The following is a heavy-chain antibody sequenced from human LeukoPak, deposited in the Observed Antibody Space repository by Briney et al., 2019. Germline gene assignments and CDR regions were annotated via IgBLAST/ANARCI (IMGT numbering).Heavy chain of an antibody. CDR1: GGSFSGYY. Sequence: PSETLSLTCAVYGGSFSGYYWSWIRQPPGKGLEWIGYIYYSGSTNYNPSLKSRVTISVDTSKNQFSLKLSSVTAADTAVYYCATRGRGYSYGWYWGQGTLVTVSS. V-gene: IGHV4-59*01. CDR3: ATRGRGYSYGWY. D-gene: IGHD5-18*01. J-gene: IGHJ4*02. CDR2: IYYSGST.